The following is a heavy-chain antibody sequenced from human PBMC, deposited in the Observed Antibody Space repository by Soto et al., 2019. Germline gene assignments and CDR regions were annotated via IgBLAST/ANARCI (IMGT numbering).Heavy chain of an antibody. D-gene: IGHD5-12*01. V-gene: IGHV3-23*01. CDR2: ISGSGGST. CDR3: AKRPGGGYSGYDLSVIDY. Sequence: GGSLRLSCAASGFTFSSYAMSWVRQAPGKGLEWVSAISGSGGSTYYADSVKGRFTISRDNSKNTLYLQMNSLGAEDTAVYYCAKRPGGGYSGYDLSVIDYWGQGTLVTVSS. J-gene: IGHJ4*02. CDR1: GFTFSSYA.